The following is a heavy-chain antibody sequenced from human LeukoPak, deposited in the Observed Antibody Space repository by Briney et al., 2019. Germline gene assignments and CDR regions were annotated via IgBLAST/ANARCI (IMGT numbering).Heavy chain of an antibody. CDR1: GFTFSSYA. V-gene: IGHV3-23*01. D-gene: IGHD3-22*01. Sequence: HPGGSLRLSCAASGFTFSSYAMSWVRQAPGKGLEWVSAISGSGGSTYYADSVKGRFTISRGNSKNTLYLQMNSLRAEDTAVYYCAKASGGKYYDSSGSDVLRPPIDYWGQGTLVTVSS. CDR2: ISGSGGST. CDR3: AKASGGKYYDSSGSDVLRPPIDY. J-gene: IGHJ4*02.